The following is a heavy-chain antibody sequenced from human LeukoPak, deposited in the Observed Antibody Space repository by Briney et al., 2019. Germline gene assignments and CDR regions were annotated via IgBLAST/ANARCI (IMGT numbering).Heavy chain of an antibody. D-gene: IGHD4-17*01. Sequence: PGGSLRLSCAASGFTVSSNYMSSVRQAPGKGLEWVSGINWNGGSTGYADSVKGRFTISRDNAKSSLYLQMNSLRAEDTALYYCARDRAYGDYDFWGQGTLVTVSS. CDR1: GFTVSSNY. CDR3: ARDRAYGDYDF. CDR2: INWNGGST. J-gene: IGHJ4*02. V-gene: IGHV3-20*04.